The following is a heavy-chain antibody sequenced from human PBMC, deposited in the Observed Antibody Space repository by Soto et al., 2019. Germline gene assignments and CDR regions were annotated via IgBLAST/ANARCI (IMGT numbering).Heavy chain of an antibody. V-gene: IGHV3-23*01. J-gene: IGHJ4*02. CDR2: ISGSGGST. Sequence: PGGSLRLSCAASGFTFSSYAMSWVRQAPGRGLEWVSGISGSGGSTYYADSVKGRFTISRDNSKSTLYLQMNSLRAEDTAVYYCAKGPYGDYYFDSWGQGTLVTVSS. D-gene: IGHD4-17*01. CDR1: GFTFSSYA. CDR3: AKGPYGDYYFDS.